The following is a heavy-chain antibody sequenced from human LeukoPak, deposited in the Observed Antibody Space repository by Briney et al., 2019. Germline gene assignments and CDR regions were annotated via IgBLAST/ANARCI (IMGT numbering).Heavy chain of an antibody. V-gene: IGHV4-39*07. CDR1: GDPMSSSPYY. J-gene: IGHJ4*02. CDR3: ARFSRINKYYHDSSGYSV. CDR2: IYSSGST. D-gene: IGHD3-22*01. Sequence: SETLSLTCTVSGDPMSSSPYYWGWIRQSPGKGLEWIGSIYSSGSTYYNPSLRSRVTISVDTSKNQFSLKLRSVTAADTAIYYCARFSRINKYYHDSSGYSVWGQGTLVTVSS.